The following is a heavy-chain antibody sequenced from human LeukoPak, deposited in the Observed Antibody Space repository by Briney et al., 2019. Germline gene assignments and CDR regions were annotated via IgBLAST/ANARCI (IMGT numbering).Heavy chain of an antibody. CDR3: ARVGRIVAAGGFEY. CDR2: IYSGGST. Sequence: GGSLRLSCAASGFTVSSNYMSWVRQAPGKGLEWVSVIYSGGSTYYADSVKGRFTISRDNSKNTLYLQMNSLRAEDTAVYYCARVGRIVAAGGFEYWGQGTLVTVSS. J-gene: IGHJ4*02. CDR1: GFTVSSNY. D-gene: IGHD6-25*01. V-gene: IGHV3-66*01.